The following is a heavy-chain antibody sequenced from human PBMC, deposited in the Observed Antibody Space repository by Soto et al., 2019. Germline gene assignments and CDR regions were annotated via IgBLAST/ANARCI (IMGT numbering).Heavy chain of an antibody. V-gene: IGHV1-69*13. Sequence: ASVKVFCKASGGKFNTYAFNWVRQAPGQGLEWLGGIISFFGAAMYAQKFQGRVTITADESTTTAYMELSSLTSEDTAVYYCATGSFTSTGGRIGYHYNAMDVWGQGTTVTVSS. CDR3: ATGSFTSTGGRIGYHYNAMDV. J-gene: IGHJ6*02. D-gene: IGHD1-1*01. CDR2: IISFFGAA. CDR1: GGKFNTYA.